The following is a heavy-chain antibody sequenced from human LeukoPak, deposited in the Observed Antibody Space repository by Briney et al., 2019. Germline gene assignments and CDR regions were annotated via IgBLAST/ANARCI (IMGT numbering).Heavy chain of an antibody. CDR1: GFTFSTYA. Sequence: HPGGSLRLSCAASGFTFSTYAMSWVRQAAGKGLEWVSLISGSGGGTYYADSVKGRFTISRDNSKNTLYLQMNSLRVEDTAVYYCARASRVTTRLDAFDIWGQGTMVTVSS. CDR3: ARASRVTTRLDAFDI. J-gene: IGHJ3*02. V-gene: IGHV3-23*01. D-gene: IGHD2-21*02. CDR2: ISGSGGGT.